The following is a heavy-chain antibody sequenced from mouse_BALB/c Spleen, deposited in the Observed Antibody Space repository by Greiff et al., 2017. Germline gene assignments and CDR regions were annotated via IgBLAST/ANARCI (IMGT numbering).Heavy chain of an antibody. V-gene: IGHV1-87*01. CDR3: ARSRAGKDYFDY. CDR1: GYTFTSYW. J-gene: IGHJ2*01. D-gene: IGHD3-3*01. Sequence: LVESGAELARPGASVKLSCKASGYTFTSYWMQWVKQRPGQGLEWIGAIYPGDGDTRYTQKFKGKATLTADKSSSTAYMQLSSLASEDSAVYYCARSRAGKDYFDYWGQGTTLTVSS. CDR2: IYPGDGDT.